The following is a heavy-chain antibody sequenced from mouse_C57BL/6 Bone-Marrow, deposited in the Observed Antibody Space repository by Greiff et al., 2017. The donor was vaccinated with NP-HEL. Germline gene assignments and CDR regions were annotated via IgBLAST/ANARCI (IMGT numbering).Heavy chain of an antibody. J-gene: IGHJ2*01. CDR2: IYYSGTI. CDR1: GISITTGNYR. V-gene: IGHV3-5*01. Sequence: EVMLVESGPGLVKPSQTVFLTCTVTGISITTGNYRWSWIRQFPGNKLEWIGYIYYSGTITYNPSLTSRTTITRDTPKNQFFLEMNSLTAEDTATYYCARDGGGSSWYYFDYGGQGTTLTVSS. CDR3: ARDGGGSSWYYFDY. D-gene: IGHD1-1*01.